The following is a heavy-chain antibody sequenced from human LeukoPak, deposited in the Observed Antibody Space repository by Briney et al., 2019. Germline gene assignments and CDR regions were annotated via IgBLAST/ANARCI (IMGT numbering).Heavy chain of an antibody. D-gene: IGHD3-22*01. Sequence: SVKVSCKASGGTFSSYAISWVRQAPGQGLEWMGRIIPILGIANYAQKFQGRVTITADKSTSTAYMELSSLRSEDTAVYYCASIYYYDSSGYYSSDAFDIWGQGTMVTVSS. CDR2: IIPILGIA. CDR3: ASIYYYDSSGYYSSDAFDI. CDR1: GGTFSSYA. V-gene: IGHV1-69*04. J-gene: IGHJ3*02.